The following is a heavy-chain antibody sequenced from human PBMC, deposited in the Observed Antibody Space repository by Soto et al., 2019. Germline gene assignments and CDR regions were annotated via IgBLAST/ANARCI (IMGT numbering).Heavy chain of an antibody. D-gene: IGHD2-21*02. J-gene: IGHJ4*02. CDR1: GGSISSGGYY. CDR2: IYYSGST. V-gene: IGHV4-31*03. Sequence: SETLSLTCTVSGGSISSGGYYWSWSRQQPGKGLEWIGYIYYSGSTYYNPSLKSRVTISVDTSKNQFSLKLSSVTAADTAVYYCARSGDHDYWGQGTLVTVSS. CDR3: ARSGDHDY.